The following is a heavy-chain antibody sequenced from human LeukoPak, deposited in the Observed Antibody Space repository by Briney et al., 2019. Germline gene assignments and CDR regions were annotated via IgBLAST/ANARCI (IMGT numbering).Heavy chain of an antibody. V-gene: IGHV1-24*01. J-gene: IGHJ4*02. CDR2: FDPEDGET. CDR1: GYTLTELS. Sequence: ASVKVSCKVSGYTLTELSMHWVRQAPGKGLEWMGGFDPEDGETVYAQKFQGRVTMTEDTSTDTAYMELSSLRSEDTAVYYCATPGRVGATSLFDYWGQGTLVTVSS. CDR3: ATPGRVGATSLFDY. D-gene: IGHD1-26*01.